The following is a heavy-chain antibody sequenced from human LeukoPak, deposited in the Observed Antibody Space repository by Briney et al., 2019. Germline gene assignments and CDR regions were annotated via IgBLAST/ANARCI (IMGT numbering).Heavy chain of an antibody. V-gene: IGHV3-33*06. CDR3: AKLSQNSPIDY. D-gene: IGHD1-7*01. CDR1: GFTFSSYG. CDR2: IWYDGSNK. J-gene: IGHJ4*02. Sequence: GGSLRLSRAASGFTFSSYGMHWVRQAPGKGLEWVAVIWYDGSNKYYADSVKGRFTISRDNSKNTLYLQMNSLRAEDTAVYYCAKLSQNSPIDYWGQGTLVTVSS.